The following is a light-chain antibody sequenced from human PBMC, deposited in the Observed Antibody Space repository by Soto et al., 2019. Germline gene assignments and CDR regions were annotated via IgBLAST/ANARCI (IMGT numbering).Light chain of an antibody. J-gene: IGKJ1*01. Sequence: DIQMTQSPSTLSASVGDRVTITCRASQSISSWLAWYQQKPGKAPKLLIYDASSLESGVPSRISGSGSGTEFTLTISSLQPDDFATYYCQQYTSYPWTLGQGTKVDIK. V-gene: IGKV1-5*01. CDR2: DAS. CDR1: QSISSW. CDR3: QQYTSYPWT.